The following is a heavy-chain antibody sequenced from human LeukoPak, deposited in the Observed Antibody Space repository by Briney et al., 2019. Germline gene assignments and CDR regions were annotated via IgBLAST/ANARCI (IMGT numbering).Heavy chain of an antibody. D-gene: IGHD1/OR15-1a*01. CDR2: ISPDGKIE. J-gene: IGHJ4*02. V-gene: IGHV3-30*18. CDR1: GFTFTTFG. Sequence: PRGSLRLSCAASGFTFTTFGIHWVRQAPGKGLEWVAAISPDGKIEYYTDSVKGRFTVSRDNSKNMIYLQMNSLRGEDSAVYFCAKINNDDDYWGQGALVTVSS. CDR3: AKINNDDDY.